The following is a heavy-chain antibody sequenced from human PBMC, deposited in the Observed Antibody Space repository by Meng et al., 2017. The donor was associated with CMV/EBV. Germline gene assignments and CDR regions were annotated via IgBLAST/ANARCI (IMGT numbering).Heavy chain of an antibody. D-gene: IGHD5-24*01. CDR3: ARMPRDGYNYIDY. Sequence: QGQLVQSGVEVKKPGSSVKVSGKASGGTFSSYAISCVRQAPGQGLEWMGGIIPIFGTANYAQKFQGRVTITADESTSTAYMELSSLRSEDTAVYYCARMPRDGYNYIDYWGQGTLATVSS. CDR2: IIPIFGTA. CDR1: GGTFSSYA. V-gene: IGHV1-69*01. J-gene: IGHJ4*02.